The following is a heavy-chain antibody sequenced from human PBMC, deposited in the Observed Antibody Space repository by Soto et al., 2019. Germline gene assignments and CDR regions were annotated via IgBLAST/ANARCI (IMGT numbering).Heavy chain of an antibody. V-gene: IGHV4-31*03. J-gene: IGHJ4*02. CDR3: ARADYDSSGYYYYFDY. Sequence: QVQLQESGPGLVKPSQTLSLTCTVSGGSISSGGYYWSWIRQHPGKGLEWIGYIYYSGSTYYNPSLKSRVTISVDTSKNQFYLKLSSVTAADTAVYYCARADYDSSGYYYYFDYWGQGTLVTVSS. D-gene: IGHD3-22*01. CDR1: GGSISSGGYY. CDR2: IYYSGST.